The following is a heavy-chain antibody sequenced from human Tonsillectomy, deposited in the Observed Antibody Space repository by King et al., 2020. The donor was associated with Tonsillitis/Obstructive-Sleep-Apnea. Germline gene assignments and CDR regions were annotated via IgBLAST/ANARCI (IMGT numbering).Heavy chain of an antibody. CDR3: ALGSERYYYVDV. D-gene: IGHD1-1*01. V-gene: IGHV3-11*01. J-gene: IGHJ6*03. CDR1: GFTFSDYY. Sequence: VQLVEFGGGLVKPGGSLRLSCAASGFTFSDYYVSWIRQAPGKGLEWVSYISSSSSTFYYVDSVKGRFTISRDNAKNSVYLLMNSLRAEDTAVYYCALGSERYYYVDVWGKGTTVTVSS. CDR2: ISSSSSTF.